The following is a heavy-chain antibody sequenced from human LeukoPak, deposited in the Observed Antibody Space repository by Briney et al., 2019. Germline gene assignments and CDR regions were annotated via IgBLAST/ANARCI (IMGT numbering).Heavy chain of an antibody. CDR3: ARDPRWLTPDCTSTSCYENYFDP. J-gene: IGHJ5*02. V-gene: IGHV4-38-2*02. CDR1: GYSISSGYQ. CDR2: SYHSGTP. D-gene: IGHD2-2*01. Sequence: PSETLSLTCGVSGYSISSGYQWAWIRQSPGKGLEWIGSSYHSGTPHYNPSLKSRITISVETSKNQFSLNMYSVTAADTAVYYCARDPRWLTPDCTSTSCYENYFDPWGQGTLVTVSS.